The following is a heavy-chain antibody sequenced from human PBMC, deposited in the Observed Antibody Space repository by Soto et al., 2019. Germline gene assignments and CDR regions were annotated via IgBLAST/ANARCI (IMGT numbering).Heavy chain of an antibody. CDR2: ISYDGSNK. CDR3: ARVPSSSGRAHFDY. J-gene: IGHJ4*02. D-gene: IGHD2-15*01. CDR1: GFTFSIYA. V-gene: IGHV3-30-3*01. Sequence: PGGSLRLSCAASGFTFSIYAMHWVRQAPGKGLEWVAVISYDGSNKYYADSVKGRFTISRDNSKNTLYLQMNSLRAEDTAVYYCARVPSSSGRAHFDYWGQGTLVTVSS.